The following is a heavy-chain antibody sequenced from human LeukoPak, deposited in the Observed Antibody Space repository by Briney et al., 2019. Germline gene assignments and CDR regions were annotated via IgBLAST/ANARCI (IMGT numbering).Heavy chain of an antibody. CDR2: MNPNSGNT. V-gene: IGHV1-8*01. CDR1: GYTLTSYD. Sequence: ASVKVSCKASGYTLTSYDINWVRQATGQGLEWMGWMNPNSGNTGYAQKFQGRVTMTRNTSISTAYMELSSLRSEDTAVYYCARGGDYHYYYYGMDVWGQGTTVTVSS. D-gene: IGHD4-17*01. J-gene: IGHJ6*02. CDR3: ARGGDYHYYYYGMDV.